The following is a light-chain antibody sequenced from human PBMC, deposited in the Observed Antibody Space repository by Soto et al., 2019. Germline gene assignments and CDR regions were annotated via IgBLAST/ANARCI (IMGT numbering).Light chain of an antibody. CDR3: QQRHMWPIT. Sequence: VLTQSPVTLSLSPGQRATLSCRASQSFRGLLAWYQQKPGQAPRLLIYDAYNRATGIPPRFSGSGSGTDFTLTISSLEPEDSAVYYCQQRHMWPITFGQGTRLEIK. CDR2: DAY. V-gene: IGKV3-11*01. J-gene: IGKJ5*01. CDR1: QSFRGL.